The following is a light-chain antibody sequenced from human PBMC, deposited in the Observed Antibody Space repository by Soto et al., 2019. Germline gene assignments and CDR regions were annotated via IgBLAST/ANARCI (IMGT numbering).Light chain of an antibody. Sequence: QAVVTQETSFSVSPGGTVTLTCGLSSGSVSTNSYPSWYQQTPGQAPRTLIYSTNTRSSGVPDRFSGSLLGNKAALTSPGAQADDESDYYVVLDMGSGMWVFGGVPKLTFL. CDR1: SGSVSTNSY. J-gene: IGLJ3*02. V-gene: IGLV8-61*01. CDR2: STN. CDR3: VLDMGSGMWV.